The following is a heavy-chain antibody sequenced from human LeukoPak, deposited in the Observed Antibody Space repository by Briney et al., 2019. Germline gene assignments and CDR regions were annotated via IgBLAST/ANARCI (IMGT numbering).Heavy chain of an antibody. CDR2: IYYTGST. V-gene: IGHV4-39*07. J-gene: IGHJ4*02. Sequence: PSETLSLTCTVSGGSISTTTYYWGWIRQPPGKGLECIGTIYYTGSTFYNPSLKSRVTISVDTSKKQFSLRLGSVTAADTAVYYCSRGQGDSSLDYWGQGTLVAVSS. D-gene: IGHD3-22*01. CDR1: GGSISTTTYY. CDR3: SRGQGDSSLDY.